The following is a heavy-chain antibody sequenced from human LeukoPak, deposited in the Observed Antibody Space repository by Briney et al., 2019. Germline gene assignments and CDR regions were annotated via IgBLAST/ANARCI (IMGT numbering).Heavy chain of an antibody. CDR2: TRNKANSSTS. D-gene: IGHD3-10*01. J-gene: IGHJ4*02. CDR3: AREVRETYYGSRSYLEPPFEY. V-gene: IGHV3-72*01. Sequence: PGGSLRLSCAASGFTFSDHYMDWVRQAPGKGLEWVGRTRNKANSSTSEYSATVQCRFTISRDNSKNSLYLQINSLKTEDTAVYYCAREVRETYYGSRSYLEPPFEYWGQGTLVSVSS. CDR1: GFTFSDHY.